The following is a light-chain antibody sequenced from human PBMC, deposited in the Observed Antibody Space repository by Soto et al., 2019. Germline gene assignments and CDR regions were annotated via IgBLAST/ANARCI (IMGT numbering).Light chain of an antibody. V-gene: IGLV1-44*01. CDR3: AAWDVSLNGLYV. CDR2: NDN. Sequence: QSVLTQPPSESGTPGQRVTISCSGSSSNIGSSSVNWYQQLPGTAPKLLIYNDNQWPSGVPDRFSGSKSGTSASLAISGLQSEDEADYYCAAWDVSLNGLYVFGTGIKVTVL. CDR1: SSNIGSSS. J-gene: IGLJ1*01.